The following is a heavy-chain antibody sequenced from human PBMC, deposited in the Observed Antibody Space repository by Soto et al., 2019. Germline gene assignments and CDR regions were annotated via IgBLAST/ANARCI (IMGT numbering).Heavy chain of an antibody. D-gene: IGHD2-15*01. J-gene: IGHJ1*01. V-gene: IGHV3-23*01. CDR1: GFTFSSYA. Sequence: GGSLRLSCAASGFTFSSYAMSWVRQAPGKGLEWVSAISGSGGSTYYADSVKGRFTISRDNSKNTLYLQMNSLRAEDTAVYYCAKSYCSGGSCYLEYFQHWGQGTLVTVSS. CDR2: ISGSGGST. CDR3: AKSYCSGGSCYLEYFQH.